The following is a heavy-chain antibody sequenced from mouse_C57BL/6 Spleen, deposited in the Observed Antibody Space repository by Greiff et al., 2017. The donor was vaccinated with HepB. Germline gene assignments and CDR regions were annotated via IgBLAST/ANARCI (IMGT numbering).Heavy chain of an antibody. J-gene: IGHJ4*01. Sequence: QVQLQQPGAELVKPGASVKLSCKASGYTFTSYWMHWVKQRPGQGLEWIGMIHPNSGSTNYNEKFKSKATLTVDKSSSTAYMQLSSLTSEDSAVYYCARRDVTYYYAMDYWGQGTSVTVSS. D-gene: IGHD2-12*01. CDR2: IHPNSGST. V-gene: IGHV1-64*01. CDR1: GYTFTSYW. CDR3: ARRDVTYYYAMDY.